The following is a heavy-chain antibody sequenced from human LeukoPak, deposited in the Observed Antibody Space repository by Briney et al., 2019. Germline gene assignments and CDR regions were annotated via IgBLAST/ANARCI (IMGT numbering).Heavy chain of an antibody. V-gene: IGHV7-4-1*02. D-gene: IGHD1-14*01. Sequence: ASVKVSCKASGYTFTSYAMNWVRQAPGQGLEWMGWINTSTGNPTYAQGFTGRFVFSLDTSVSTAYLQISSLKAEDTAVYYCASSTTSGLDDAFDIWGQGTMVTVSS. CDR3: ASSTTSGLDDAFDI. J-gene: IGHJ3*02. CDR2: INTSTGNP. CDR1: GYTFTSYA.